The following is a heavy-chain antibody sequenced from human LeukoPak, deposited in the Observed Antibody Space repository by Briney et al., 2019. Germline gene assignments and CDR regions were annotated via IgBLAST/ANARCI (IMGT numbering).Heavy chain of an antibody. J-gene: IGHJ4*02. CDR2: ISAYNGNT. D-gene: IGHD2-2*01. V-gene: IGHV1-18*01. Sequence: ASVKVSCKASGYTFTSYGISWVRQAPGQGLEWMGWISAYNGNTNYAQKLQGRVTMTTDTSTSTAYMELRSLRSDDTAVYYCARDEGSGYCSSTSCYPSSGWYPYWGQGTLVTVS. CDR1: GYTFTSYG. CDR3: ARDEGSGYCSSTSCYPSSGWYPY.